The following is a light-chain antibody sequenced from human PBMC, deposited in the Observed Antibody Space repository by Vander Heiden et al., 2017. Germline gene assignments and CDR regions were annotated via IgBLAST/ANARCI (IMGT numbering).Light chain of an antibody. V-gene: IGKV3-15*01. CDR2: AAS. J-gene: IGKJ1*01. Sequence: EIVMTQSPVTLSVSPGERATLSCRASQSVNYNLAWYQQKPGQAPRLLFYAASTRATGVPARFSGRGSGTEFTLTISSRESEDFAVYYCQQYDQWPTWTFGHGTKVEI. CDR1: QSVNYN. CDR3: QQYDQWPTWT.